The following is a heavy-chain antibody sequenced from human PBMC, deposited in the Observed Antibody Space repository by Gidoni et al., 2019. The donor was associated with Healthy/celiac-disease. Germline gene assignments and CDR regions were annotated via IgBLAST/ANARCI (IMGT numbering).Heavy chain of an antibody. V-gene: IGHV4-59*08. D-gene: IGHD4-17*01. Sequence: QVQLQESGPGLVKPSETLSLTCTVSGGSISSYYWSWIRQPPGKGLEWIGYIYYSGSTNYNPSLKSRVTISVATSKNQFSLKLSSVTAADTAVYYCARVTTVRTSPLFDYWGQGTLVTVSS. J-gene: IGHJ4*02. CDR1: GGSISSYY. CDR2: IYYSGST. CDR3: ARVTTVRTSPLFDY.